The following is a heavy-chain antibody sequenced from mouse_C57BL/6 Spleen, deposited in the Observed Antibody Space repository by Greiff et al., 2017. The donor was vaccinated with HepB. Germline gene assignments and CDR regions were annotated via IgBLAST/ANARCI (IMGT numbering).Heavy chain of an antibody. CDR2: IWSGGST. CDR3: ARGRSEYFDY. J-gene: IGHJ2*01. V-gene: IGHV2-2*01. CDR1: GFSLTSYG. Sequence: QVQLQQSGPGLVQPSQSLSITCTVSGFSLTSYGVHWVRQSPGKGLEWLGVIWSGGSTDYNAAFISRLSISKDNSKSQVFFKMNSLQADDTAIYYCARGRSEYFDYWGQGTTLTVSS.